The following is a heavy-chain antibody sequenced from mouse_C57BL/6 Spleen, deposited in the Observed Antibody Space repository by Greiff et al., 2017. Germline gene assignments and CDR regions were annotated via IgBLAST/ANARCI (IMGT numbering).Heavy chain of an antibody. D-gene: IGHD2-4*01. CDR1: GYTFTSYW. CDR3: ARVPYDYDRRDAMDY. CDR2: IDPSDSYT. V-gene: IGHV1-69*01. Sequence: QVHVKQPGAELVMPGASVKLSCKASGYTFTSYWMHWVKQRPGQGLEWIGEIDPSDSYTNYNQKFKGKSTLTVDKSSSTAYMQLSSLTSEDSAVYYCARVPYDYDRRDAMDYWGQGTSVTVSS. J-gene: IGHJ4*01.